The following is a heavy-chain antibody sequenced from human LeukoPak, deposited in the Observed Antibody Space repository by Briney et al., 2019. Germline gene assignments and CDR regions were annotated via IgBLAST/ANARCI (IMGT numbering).Heavy chain of an antibody. J-gene: IGHJ5*02. V-gene: IGHV1-2*04. D-gene: IGHD2-15*01. CDR1: GYTFTSYY. CDR3: ARERIAEYCSGGSCYADRVDASTWFDP. CDR2: INPNSGGT. Sequence: GASVKVSCKASGYTFTSYYMHWVRQAPGQGLEWMGWINPNSGGTNYAQKFQGWVTMTRDTSISTAYMELSGLRSDDTAVYYCARERIAEYCSGGSCYADRVDASTWFDPWGQGTLVTVSS.